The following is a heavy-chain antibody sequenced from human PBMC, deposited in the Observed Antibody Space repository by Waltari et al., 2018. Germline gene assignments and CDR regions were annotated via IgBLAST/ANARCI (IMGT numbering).Heavy chain of an antibody. V-gene: IGHV3-23*01. CDR2: MTADGRSR. D-gene: IGHD4-17*01. Sequence: EVQLLESGGDLVQPGGSLRLSCAASGVSLSHYPMAWVRQAPGKGLEWVSTMTADGRSRNYADSVKGRFTISRDNSQNTLDLQMNTLRAEDTAVYFCAKADFGDPFWYFDLWGRGTLVTV. CDR1: GVSLSHYP. CDR3: AKADFGDPFWYFDL. J-gene: IGHJ2*01.